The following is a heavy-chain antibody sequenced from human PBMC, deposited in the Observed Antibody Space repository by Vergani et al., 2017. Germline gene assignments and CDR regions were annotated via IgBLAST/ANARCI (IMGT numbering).Heavy chain of an antibody. CDR3: AKDRDAWVGATLAPAFDI. Sequence: QVQLVESGGGVVQPGRSLRLSCAASGFTFSNYGMHWVRQAPGKGLEWVAVIWYDGSNKYYGDSVKGRFTISRDNSKNTLYLQMNSLRAEDTAVYYCAKDRDAWVGATLAPAFDIWGQGTMVTVSS. J-gene: IGHJ3*02. CDR1: GFTFSNYG. V-gene: IGHV3-33*06. D-gene: IGHD1-26*01. CDR2: IWYDGSNK.